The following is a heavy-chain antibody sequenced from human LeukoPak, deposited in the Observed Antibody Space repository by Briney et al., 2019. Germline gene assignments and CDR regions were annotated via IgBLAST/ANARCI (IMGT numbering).Heavy chain of an antibody. D-gene: IGHD3-22*01. J-gene: IGHJ4*02. CDR2: ISYDGSNK. CDR3: ARSYYEYYYDSSGYYRPYFDY. V-gene: IGHV3-30*04. Sequence: GRSLRLSCAASGFTFSSYAMHWVRQAPGKGLEWVAVISYDGSNKYYADSVKGRFTISRDNSKNTLYLQMNSLRAEDTAVYYCARSYYEYYYDSSGYYRPYFDYWGQGTLVTVSS. CDR1: GFTFSSYA.